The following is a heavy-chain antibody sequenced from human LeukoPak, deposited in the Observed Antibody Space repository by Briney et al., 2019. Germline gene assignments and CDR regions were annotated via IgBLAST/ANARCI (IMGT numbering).Heavy chain of an antibody. Sequence: STISGSGGSTYYADCVMGRFTISRDNSKNTLYLQMNSLRAEDTAVYYCAKVTSSGWYGAFDIWGQGTMVTVSS. V-gene: IGHV3-23*01. CDR3: AKVTSSGWYGAFDI. D-gene: IGHD6-19*01. J-gene: IGHJ3*02. CDR2: ISGSGGST.